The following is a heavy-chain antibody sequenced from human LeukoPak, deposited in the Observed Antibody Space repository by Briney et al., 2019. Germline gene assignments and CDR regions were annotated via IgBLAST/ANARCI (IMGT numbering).Heavy chain of an antibody. Sequence: GGSLGPSCAASGFTFSSYAMHWVRQAPGKGLEWVAVISYDGSNKCSADSVKGRFTISRDNSKNTLYLQMNSLRAEDTAVYYCAREFRGSVYFDYWGQGTLVTVSS. J-gene: IGHJ4*02. D-gene: IGHD5-12*01. CDR2: ISYDGSNK. V-gene: IGHV3-30-3*01. CDR1: GFTFSSYA. CDR3: AREFRGSVYFDY.